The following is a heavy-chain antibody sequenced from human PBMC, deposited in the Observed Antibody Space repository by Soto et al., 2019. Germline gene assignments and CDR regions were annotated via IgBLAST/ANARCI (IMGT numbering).Heavy chain of an antibody. CDR1: GGTVSSYT. CDR3: WIGESQTGTPYNLFHSVGL. D-gene: IGHD1-1*01. V-gene: IGHV1-69*02. Sequence: QVQLVQSGAEVKKPGYSVKVSCNASGGTVSSYTISWVRQAPGQGLEWMGRIIPILGIANYAQKFQGRVTITADKSTSTAYMELSSVRGVGAALHYCWIGESQTGTPYNLFHSVGLRGQGTTVTSS. CDR2: IIPILGIA. J-gene: IGHJ6*01.